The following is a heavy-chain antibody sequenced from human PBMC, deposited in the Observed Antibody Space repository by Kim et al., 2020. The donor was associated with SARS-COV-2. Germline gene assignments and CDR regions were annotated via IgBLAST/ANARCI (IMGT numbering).Heavy chain of an antibody. CDR1: GGSISSSSYY. CDR3: ATLRYYYDSSGYYF. Sequence: SETLSLTCTVSGGSISSSSYYWGWIRQPPGKGLEWIGSIYYSGSTYYNPSLKSRVTISVDTSKNQFSLKLSSVTAADTAVYYCATLRYYYDSSGYYFWGQGTLVTVSS. V-gene: IGHV4-39*01. D-gene: IGHD3-22*01. CDR2: IYYSGST. J-gene: IGHJ4*02.